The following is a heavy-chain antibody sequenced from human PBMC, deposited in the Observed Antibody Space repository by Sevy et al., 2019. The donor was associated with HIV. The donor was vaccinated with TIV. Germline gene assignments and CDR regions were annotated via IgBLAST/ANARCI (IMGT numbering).Heavy chain of an antibody. J-gene: IGHJ6*02. V-gene: IGHV3-21*01. D-gene: IGHD6-19*01. CDR2: ISSSSSYI. Sequence: GGSLRLSCAASGFTFSSYSMNWVRQAPGKGLEWVSSISSSSSYIYYADSVKGRFTISRDNAKNSLYLQMNSLRAEDTAVYYGARDRAYSRGWYHGMDVWGQGTTVTVSS. CDR1: GFTFSSYS. CDR3: ARDRAYSRGWYHGMDV.